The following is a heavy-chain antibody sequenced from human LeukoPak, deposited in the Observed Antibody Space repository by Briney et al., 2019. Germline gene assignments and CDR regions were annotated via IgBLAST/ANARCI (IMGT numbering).Heavy chain of an antibody. J-gene: IGHJ3*02. Sequence: ASVKVSCKASGYTFTDYFIHWVRQAPGQGLEWMGWISAYNGNTNYAQKLQGRVTMTTDTSTSTAYMELRSLRSDDTAVYYCARQNQRPDYYDSSGYRVAFDIWGQGTMVTVSS. D-gene: IGHD3-22*01. CDR3: ARQNQRPDYYDSSGYRVAFDI. V-gene: IGHV1-18*04. CDR1: GYTFTDYF. CDR2: ISAYNGNT.